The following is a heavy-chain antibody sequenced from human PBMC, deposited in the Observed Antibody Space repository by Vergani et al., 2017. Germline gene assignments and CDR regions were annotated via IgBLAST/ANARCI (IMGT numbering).Heavy chain of an antibody. V-gene: IGHV4-34*01. CDR1: GGSFSGYY. J-gene: IGHJ6*03. Sequence: QVQLQQWGAGLLKPSETLSLTCAVYGGSFSGYYWSWIRQPPGTGLEWIGEINHSGSTNYNPSPQSRVTISLATSKNQLSLKLSSVTAAGTAVYYCARGPHPIAARPRPRAGYYMDVWGKGTTVTVSS. CDR3: ARGPHPIAARPRPRAGYYMDV. CDR2: INHSGST. D-gene: IGHD6-6*01.